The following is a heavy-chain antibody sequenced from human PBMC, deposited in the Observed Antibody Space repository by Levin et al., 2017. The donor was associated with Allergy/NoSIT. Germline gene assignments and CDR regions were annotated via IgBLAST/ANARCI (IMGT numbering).Heavy chain of an antibody. CDR2: IWYDGSNK. V-gene: IGHV3-33*01. CDR1: GFTFSSYG. Sequence: GGSLRLSCAASGFTFSSYGMHWVRQAPGKGLEWVAVIWYDGSNKYYADSVKGRFTISRDNSKNTLYLQMNSLRAEDTAVYYCARDAGGRGIYYYGMDVWGQGTTVTVSS. D-gene: IGHD6-13*01. CDR3: ARDAGGRGIYYYGMDV. J-gene: IGHJ6*02.